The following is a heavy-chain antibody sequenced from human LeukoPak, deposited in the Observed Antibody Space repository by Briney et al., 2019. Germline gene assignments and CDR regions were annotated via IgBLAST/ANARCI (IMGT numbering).Heavy chain of an antibody. J-gene: IGHJ4*02. Sequence: PSETLSLTCNVSGASISSGRYYWSWIRQPAGKGLEWIGRIYSRGSTNYNPSLKSRVTISIDTSKKNFSLNLSSVTAADTAVYYCARINGWSGAQYYFDSWGQGTLVTVSS. CDR2: IYSRGST. CDR3: ARINGWSGAQYYFDS. CDR1: GASISSGRYY. V-gene: IGHV4-61*02. D-gene: IGHD6-19*01.